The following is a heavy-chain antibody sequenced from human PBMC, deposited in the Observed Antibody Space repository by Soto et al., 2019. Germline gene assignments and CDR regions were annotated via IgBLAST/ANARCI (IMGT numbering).Heavy chain of an antibody. CDR1: GGSFTSNNW. Sequence: PSETLSLTCAVSGGSFTSNNWWTLVRQPPGQGLEWIGEIYRTGSTNYNPSLKSRVTISLDKSENQFSLKATSLTAADTAVYYCASRDPGTSVDYWGQGTLVTVSS. CDR2: IYRTGST. D-gene: IGHD1-7*01. CDR3: ASRDPGTSVDY. V-gene: IGHV4-4*02. J-gene: IGHJ4*02.